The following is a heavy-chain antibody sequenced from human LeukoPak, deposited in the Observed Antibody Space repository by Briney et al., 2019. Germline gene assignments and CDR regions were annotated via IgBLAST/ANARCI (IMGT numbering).Heavy chain of an antibody. Sequence: SETLSLTCTVSGGSISSGSYYWSWTRQPAGKGLEWIGRIHTSGSTNYNPSLKSRVTISVDTSKNQFSLKLSSVTAADTAVYYCARAVFVVVPAAREYFDYWGQGTLVTVSS. J-gene: IGHJ4*02. D-gene: IGHD2-2*01. CDR1: GGSISSGSYY. V-gene: IGHV4-61*02. CDR2: IHTSGST. CDR3: ARAVFVVVPAAREYFDY.